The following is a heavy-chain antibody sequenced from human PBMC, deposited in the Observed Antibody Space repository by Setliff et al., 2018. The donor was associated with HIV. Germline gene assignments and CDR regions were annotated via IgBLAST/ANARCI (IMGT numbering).Heavy chain of an antibody. CDR2: ISYDGSNK. Sequence: GGSLRLSCAASGFTFSSFGMHWVRQAPGKGLEWVAIISYDGSNKFYADTVKGRFIISRDSSKNTLSLQMNSLRPEDTAVYYGARGREWELSSWFDPWGQGTLVTVSS. J-gene: IGHJ5*02. CDR1: GFTFSSFG. CDR3: ARGREWELSSWFDP. V-gene: IGHV3-30*03. D-gene: IGHD1-26*01.